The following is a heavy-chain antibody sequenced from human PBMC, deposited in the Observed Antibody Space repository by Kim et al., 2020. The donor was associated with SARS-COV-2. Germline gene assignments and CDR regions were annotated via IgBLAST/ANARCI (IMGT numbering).Heavy chain of an antibody. J-gene: IGHJ6*02. CDR2: TYYRSKWYN. Sequence: SQTLSLSCAISGDSVSSNSAAWNWIRQSPSRGLEWLGRTYYRSKWYNDYAVSVKSRITINPDTSKNQFSLQLNSVTPQDTAVYYCARVELWFRDSDYYYGMDVCGQGTTVTVSS. CDR3: ARVELWFRDSDYYYGMDV. V-gene: IGHV6-1*01. D-gene: IGHD3-10*01. CDR1: GDSVSSNSAA.